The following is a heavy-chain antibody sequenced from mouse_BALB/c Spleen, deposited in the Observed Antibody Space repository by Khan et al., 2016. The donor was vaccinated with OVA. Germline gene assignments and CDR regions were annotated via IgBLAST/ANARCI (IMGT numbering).Heavy chain of an antibody. Sequence: EVQLQESGAELVKPGASVKLSCTASGFNIKDTDMHWVKQRPEQGLEWIGRIDPANGNTKYDPKFQGKATITADTSSNTAYLQLSSLTSEDTAVYYCAGINAWGQGTTLTVSS. CDR1: GFNIKDTD. J-gene: IGHJ2*01. V-gene: IGHV14-3*02. CDR2: IDPANGNT. CDR3: AGINA.